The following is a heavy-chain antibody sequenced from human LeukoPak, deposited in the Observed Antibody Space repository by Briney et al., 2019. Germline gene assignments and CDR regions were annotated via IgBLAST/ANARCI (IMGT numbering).Heavy chain of an antibody. J-gene: IGHJ3*02. CDR2: INWNGGST. Sequence: PGGSLRLSCAASGFTFSSYAMSWVRQAPGKGLEWVSGINWNGGSTGYADSVKGRFTISRDNAKNSLYLQMNSLRAEDTALYHCARGFGFSSGWLDAFDIWGQGTMVTVSS. CDR1: GFTFSSYA. D-gene: IGHD6-19*01. V-gene: IGHV3-20*01. CDR3: ARGFGFSSGWLDAFDI.